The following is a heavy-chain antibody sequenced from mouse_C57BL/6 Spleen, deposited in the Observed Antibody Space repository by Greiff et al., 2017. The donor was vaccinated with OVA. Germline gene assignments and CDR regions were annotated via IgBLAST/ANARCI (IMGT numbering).Heavy chain of an antibody. CDR3: ARGHGSSYVYWYFDV. J-gene: IGHJ1*03. Sequence: ESGPGLVKPSQSLSLTCSVTGYSITSGYYWNWIRQFPGNKLEWMGYISYDGSNNYNPSLKNRISITRDTSKNQFFLKLNSVTTEDTATYYCARGHGSSYVYWYFDVWGTGTTVTVSS. D-gene: IGHD1-1*01. CDR1: GYSITSGYY. CDR2: ISYDGSN. V-gene: IGHV3-6*01.